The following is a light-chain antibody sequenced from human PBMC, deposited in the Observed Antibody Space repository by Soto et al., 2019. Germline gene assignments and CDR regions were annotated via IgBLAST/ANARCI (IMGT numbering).Light chain of an antibody. CDR2: SNN. CDR1: SSNIGSNT. CDR3: CSHSASYTLV. J-gene: IGLJ1*01. Sequence: QSVLTQPPSASGTPGQSVTISCSGSSSNIGSNTVNWYQQLPGTAPKLLIYSNNQRPSGVPDRFSGSKSGNTASLSISGPQAEDEADYYCCSHSASYTLVFGHGTMGTVL. V-gene: IGLV1-44*01.